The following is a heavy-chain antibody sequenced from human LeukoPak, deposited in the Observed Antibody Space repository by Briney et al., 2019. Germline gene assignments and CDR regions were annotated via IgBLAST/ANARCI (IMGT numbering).Heavy chain of an antibody. CDR1: GGSISSYY. Sequence: PSETLSLTCTVSGGSISSYYWSWIRQPAGKGLEWIGRIYTSGSTNYNPSLKSRVTISVDTSKNQFSLKLSSVTAADTAVYYCARVGPIVVAPAAKYYYYYYMDVWGEGTTVTVSS. J-gene: IGHJ6*03. CDR3: ARVGPIVVAPAAKYYYYYYMDV. D-gene: IGHD2-2*01. CDR2: IYTSGST. V-gene: IGHV4-4*07.